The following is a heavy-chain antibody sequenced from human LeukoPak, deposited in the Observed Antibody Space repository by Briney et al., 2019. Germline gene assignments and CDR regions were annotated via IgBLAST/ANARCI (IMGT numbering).Heavy chain of an antibody. Sequence: GESLKISCKGSGYSFTSYWIGWVRQMPGKGLEWMGIIYPGDSDTRYSPSSQGQVTISADKSISTAYLQWSSLKASDTAMYYCAGWGGGSGSHRSSDAFDIWGQGTMVTVSS. J-gene: IGHJ3*02. V-gene: IGHV5-51*01. CDR3: AGWGGGSGSHRSSDAFDI. D-gene: IGHD1-26*01. CDR1: GYSFTSYW. CDR2: IYPGDSDT.